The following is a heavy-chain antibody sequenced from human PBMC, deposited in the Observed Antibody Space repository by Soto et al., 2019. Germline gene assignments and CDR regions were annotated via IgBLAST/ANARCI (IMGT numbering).Heavy chain of an antibody. D-gene: IGHD2-2*01. CDR3: ARVVYCSSTSCYDPWFDP. CDR2: ISTDNGNT. CDR1: GYTFTNSG. V-gene: IGHV1-18*01. Sequence: GASVKVSCKASGYTFTNSGISWVRQAPGQGLEWMGWISTDNGNTNYAQHLQGRVSMTTDTSTSTAYMDLRSLRSDDTAVYYCARVVYCSSTSCYDPWFDPWGQGTLVTVSS. J-gene: IGHJ5*02.